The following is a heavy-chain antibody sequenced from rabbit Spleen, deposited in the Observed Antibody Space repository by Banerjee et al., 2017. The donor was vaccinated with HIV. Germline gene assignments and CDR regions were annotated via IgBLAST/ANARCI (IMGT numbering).Heavy chain of an antibody. D-gene: IGHD2-1*01. CDR1: GFSFSSGYD. J-gene: IGHJ4*01. CDR2: IYAGSSGST. Sequence: QEQLVESGGDLVKPGASLTLTCKASGFSFSSGYDMCWVRQAPGKGLEWIACIYAGSSGSTYYASWAKGRFTISKSSSTTVTLQMTSLTAADTATYFCARDYGADYIDNPYAITYFNLWGQGTLVTVS. CDR3: ARDYGADYIDNPYAITYFNL. V-gene: IGHV1S45*01.